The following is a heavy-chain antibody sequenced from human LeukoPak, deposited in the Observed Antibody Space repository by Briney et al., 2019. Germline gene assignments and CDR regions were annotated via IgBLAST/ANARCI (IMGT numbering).Heavy chain of an antibody. V-gene: IGHV1-2*06. Sequence: ASVTVSCKASGYTFTGHYMHWVRQAPGQGLEWMGRINPNTGGANYAQKFQGRVTMTRDTSITTAYMELSRLTSDDTAVYYCAREAAAYQDWGQGTLVTVSS. CDR2: INPNTGGA. CDR1: GYTFTGHY. J-gene: IGHJ4*02. D-gene: IGHD6-13*01. CDR3: AREAAAYQD.